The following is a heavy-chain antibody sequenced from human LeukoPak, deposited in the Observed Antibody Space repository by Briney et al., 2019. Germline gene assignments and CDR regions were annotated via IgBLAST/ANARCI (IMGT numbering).Heavy chain of an antibody. V-gene: IGHV1-2*02. CDR3: ARDGERRTPAAAGNGEVNY. CDR2: INPNSGAT. J-gene: IGHJ4*02. CDR1: GYTFTGYY. Sequence: AVQVSCKASGYTFTGYYIHWMRQAPGQGRDWMGWINPNSGATYYPQMFQGRVTMTRDTSISTAYMELSSLRSDDTAVYYCARDGERRTPAAAGNGEVNYWGQGTLVTVSS. D-gene: IGHD6-13*01.